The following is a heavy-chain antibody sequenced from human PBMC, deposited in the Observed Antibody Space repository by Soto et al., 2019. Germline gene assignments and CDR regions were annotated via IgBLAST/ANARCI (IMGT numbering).Heavy chain of an antibody. CDR2: INAGNGNT. Sequence: QVQLVQSGAEVKKPGASVKVSCKASGYTFTSYAMHWVRQAPGQRLEWMAWINAGNGNTKYSQKFQGRVTITRDTSASTAYMERSRLRSEDTAVYYCARVSGWYCFDYWGQGTLVTVSS. D-gene: IGHD6-19*01. CDR1: GYTFTSYA. J-gene: IGHJ4*02. CDR3: ARVSGWYCFDY. V-gene: IGHV1-3*01.